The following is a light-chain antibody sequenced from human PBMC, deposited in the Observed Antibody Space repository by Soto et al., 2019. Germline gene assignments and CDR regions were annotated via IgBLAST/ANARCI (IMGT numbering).Light chain of an antibody. CDR3: QQYGSSRWT. CDR2: GAS. CDR1: KSVSSIY. Sequence: EIVLTQSPGTLSLSPGERATLSCRDSKSVSSIYLAWYQQKPGQAPRLLIYGASSRATGIPYRFSGSGSGTVFILTISRLEPEDFAVYYCQQYGSSRWTFGQGTKVDIK. V-gene: IGKV3-20*01. J-gene: IGKJ1*01.